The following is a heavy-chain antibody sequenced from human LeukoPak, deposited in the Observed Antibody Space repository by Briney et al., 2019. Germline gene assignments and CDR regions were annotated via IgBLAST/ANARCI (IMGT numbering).Heavy chain of an antibody. CDR3: ARDLRVVGATPYYFDY. J-gene: IGHJ4*02. CDR1: GYTFTSYG. V-gene: IGHV1-18*01. D-gene: IGHD1-26*01. CDR2: ISAYNGNT. Sequence: ASVKVSCKASGYTFTSYGISWVRQAPGQGLEWMGWISAYNGNTNYAQKLQGRVTMTTDTSPSTAYMELRSLRSDDTAVYYCARDLRVVGATPYYFDYWGQGTLVTVSS.